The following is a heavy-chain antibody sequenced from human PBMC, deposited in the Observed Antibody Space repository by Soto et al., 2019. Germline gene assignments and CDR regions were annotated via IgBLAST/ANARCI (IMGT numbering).Heavy chain of an antibody. D-gene: IGHD3-16*01. Sequence: ASVKVSCKASGFTFTSSAVQWVRQARGQRLEWIGWIVVGSGNTNYAQKFQEGVTITRDMSTSTAYMELSSLRSEDTAVYYCAADVPPGGVERPYYYYYGMDVWGQGTTVTVSS. CDR2: IVVGSGNT. V-gene: IGHV1-58*01. CDR1: GFTFTSSA. J-gene: IGHJ6*02. CDR3: AADVPPGGVERPYYYYYGMDV.